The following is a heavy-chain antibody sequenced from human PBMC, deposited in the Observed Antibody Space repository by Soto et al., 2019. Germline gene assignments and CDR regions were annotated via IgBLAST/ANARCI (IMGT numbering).Heavy chain of an antibody. D-gene: IGHD5-18*01. CDR3: TKSHSTALVPYYSDY. CDR1: GFTFSSYA. J-gene: IGHJ4*02. V-gene: IGHV3-30*18. Sequence: QVRLVESGGGVVQPGTSLRLSCAASGFTFSSYAIHWVRQAPGKGLEWVAFMSSDGSNTFYADSVRGRFTVSRDNSKSTLYLQMNGLMLEDTAVYYCTKSHSTALVPYYSDYWGQGTLVTVSS. CDR2: MSSDGSNT.